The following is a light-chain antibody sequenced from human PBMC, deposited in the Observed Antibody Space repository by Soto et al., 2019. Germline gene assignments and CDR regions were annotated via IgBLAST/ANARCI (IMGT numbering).Light chain of an antibody. CDR2: DAS. V-gene: IGKV1-33*01. Sequence: DIQMTQSPSSLSASVGDRVTITCQASQDISNYLNWYQQKPGKAPKLLIYDASNLETGVPSRFSGSGSGTDFTFTISSLQPEDIATYYCQQYDNLLREFITFGPGTKVDIK. CDR3: QQYDNLLREFIT. J-gene: IGKJ3*01. CDR1: QDISNY.